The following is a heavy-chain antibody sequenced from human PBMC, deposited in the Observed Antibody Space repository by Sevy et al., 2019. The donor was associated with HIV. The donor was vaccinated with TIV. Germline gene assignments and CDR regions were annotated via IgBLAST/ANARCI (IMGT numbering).Heavy chain of an antibody. CDR1: GFSFSYYG. Sequence: GGSLRLSCIGSGFSFSYYGIHWVRQAPGKGLDWVALISHDGINEYYADSVKGRFTISRDNSKNTVYLEMNSLRNEDTAVYYCARERLVSAGGYYNYYFGMDVWGQGTTVTVSS. V-gene: IGHV3-30*03. CDR2: ISHDGINE. CDR3: ARERLVSAGGYYNYYFGMDV. D-gene: IGHD3-3*01. J-gene: IGHJ6*02.